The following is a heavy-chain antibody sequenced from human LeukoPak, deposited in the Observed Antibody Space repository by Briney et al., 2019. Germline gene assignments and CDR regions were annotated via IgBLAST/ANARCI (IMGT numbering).Heavy chain of an antibody. V-gene: IGHV5-51*01. CDR3: ARAATRGTEEMDV. CDR2: IYPGDSHT. D-gene: IGHD3-16*01. J-gene: IGHJ6*02. Sequence: GESLKISCEGSGYTFTTYWIAWVRQMPGKGLEWMGIIYPGDSHTRYSPSFQGQVTISADKSISTAYLQWSSLKASDTAMYYCARAATRGTEEMDVWGQGTTVTVSS. CDR1: GYTFTTYW.